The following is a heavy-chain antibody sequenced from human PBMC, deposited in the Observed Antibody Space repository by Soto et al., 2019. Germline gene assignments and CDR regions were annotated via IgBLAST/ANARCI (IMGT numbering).Heavy chain of an antibody. J-gene: IGHJ5*02. CDR2: FIPSFPAP. D-gene: IGHD2-21*01. CDR3: AAGEVVPSFPYWLDT. CDR1: GGTIKTYT. V-gene: IGHV1-69*12. Sequence: VQFVQSGAELKKPGSSVRVSCRASGGTIKTYTLSWVRQAPGQGLEWMGAFIPSFPAPNFAQRFKGRLTLTADESTNTGFMELSGLRPEDTALYFCAAGEVVPSFPYWLDTWGQGTHVIVSS.